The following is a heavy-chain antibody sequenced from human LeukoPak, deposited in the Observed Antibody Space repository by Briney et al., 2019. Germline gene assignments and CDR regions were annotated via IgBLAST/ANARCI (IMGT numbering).Heavy chain of an antibody. Sequence: GGSLRLSCVASGFTFSRNWLHWVRPVPGKGLVWVSRINTDGSTTNYADSVKGRFTISRDNTKNPHYLKMNSLRAEDSAVYFCTRGYNTASLDWGQGTRITVAS. CDR1: GFTFSRNW. V-gene: IGHV3-74*01. CDR2: INTDGSTT. J-gene: IGHJ4*02. CDR3: TRGYNTASLD. D-gene: IGHD5-18*01.